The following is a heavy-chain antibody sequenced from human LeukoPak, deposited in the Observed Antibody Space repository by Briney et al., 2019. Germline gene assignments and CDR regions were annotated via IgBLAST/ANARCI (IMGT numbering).Heavy chain of an antibody. J-gene: IGHJ5*02. CDR3: ARDRAVTQDWVEFDP. V-gene: IGHV3-66*03. Sequence: GGSLRLSCAGPGFSVSNYYMSWVRQAPGKGLEWVSLIRDSGETFYADSVKGRFTISRDNSKNTMYLQMNRLGVEDTAVYFCARDRAVTQDWVEFDPWGQGNPGHRLL. D-gene: IGHD4-17*01. CDR1: GFSVSNYY. CDR2: IRDSGET.